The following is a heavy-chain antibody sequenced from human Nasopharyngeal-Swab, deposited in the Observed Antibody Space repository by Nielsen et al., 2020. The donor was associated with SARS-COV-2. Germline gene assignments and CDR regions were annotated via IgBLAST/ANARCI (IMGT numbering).Heavy chain of an antibody. CDR1: GYTLTELS. J-gene: IGHJ4*02. D-gene: IGHD1-26*01. CDR3: TTVAGSYGRFDY. V-gene: IGHV1-24*01. CDR2: FDPEDGET. Sequence: ASVKVSSKVSGYTLTELSMHWVRQAPGKGLEWVGGFDPEDGETIYAQKFQGRVTMTEDTSTDTAYMELSSLTSEDTAVYYCTTVAGSYGRFDYWGQGTLVTVSS.